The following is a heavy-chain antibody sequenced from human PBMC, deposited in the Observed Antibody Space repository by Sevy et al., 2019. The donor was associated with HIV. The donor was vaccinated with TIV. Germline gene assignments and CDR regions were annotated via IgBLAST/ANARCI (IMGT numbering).Heavy chain of an antibody. Sequence: GGSLRLSCTASGFTFGDYAMSWVRQAPGKGLEWVGFIRSKAYGGTTEYAAAVKGRFTTSRDNSKSIAYLQINSLKTEDTAMYYCTRQKERITIVGVVIYDGMDVWGQGTTVTVSS. CDR3: TRQKERITIVGVVIYDGMDV. J-gene: IGHJ6*02. CDR2: IRSKAYGGTT. CDR1: GFTFGDYA. V-gene: IGHV3-49*04. D-gene: IGHD3-3*01.